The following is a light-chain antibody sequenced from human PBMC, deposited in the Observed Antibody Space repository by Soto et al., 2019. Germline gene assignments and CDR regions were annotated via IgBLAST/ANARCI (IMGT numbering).Light chain of an antibody. Sequence: QSVPAQPASVSGSPGQSITISCTGASSDVGRYNYVSWYQLHPGKAPKLIIYEVSNRPSGVSNRFSGSKSGNTASLTISGLRAEDEADYYCNSYTSSTAYVFGTGTKVTVL. V-gene: IGLV2-14*01. CDR1: SSDVGRYNY. CDR3: NSYTSSTAYV. CDR2: EVS. J-gene: IGLJ1*01.